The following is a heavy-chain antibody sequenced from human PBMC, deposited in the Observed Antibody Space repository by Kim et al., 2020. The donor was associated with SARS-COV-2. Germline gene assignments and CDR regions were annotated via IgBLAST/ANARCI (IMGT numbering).Heavy chain of an antibody. CDR1: GFTFSSYW. CDR2: IKQDGSEK. J-gene: IGHJ4*02. D-gene: IGHD1-26*01. Sequence: GGSLRLSCTASGFTFSSYWMSWVRQAPGKGLEWVANIKQDGSEKHYVDSVKGRFTISRDNAKNSRYLQMNSLRAEDTTVYYCARDDLLGATLDWGQGTLVTVPS. CDR3: ARDDLLGATLD. V-gene: IGHV3-7*01.